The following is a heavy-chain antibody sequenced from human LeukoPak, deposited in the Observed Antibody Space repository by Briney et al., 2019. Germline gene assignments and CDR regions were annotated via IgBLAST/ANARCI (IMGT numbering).Heavy chain of an antibody. V-gene: IGHV3-23*01. Sequence: PGGSLRLSCAASGITFSSYAMSWVRQAPGKGLEWVAAISGGGAYIHYADSVKGRFTISRDNSKNTVYLQMDSLRAADTAVYYCAKRSNETSGWFDYWGQGTLVTVSS. CDR1: GITFSSYA. CDR3: AKRSNETSGWFDY. J-gene: IGHJ4*02. D-gene: IGHD6-19*01. CDR2: ISGGGAYI.